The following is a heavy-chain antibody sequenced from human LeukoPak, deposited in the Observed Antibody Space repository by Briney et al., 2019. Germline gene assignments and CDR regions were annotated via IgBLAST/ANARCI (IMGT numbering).Heavy chain of an antibody. CDR1: GGSLITYY. CDR2: VYNSGST. D-gene: IGHD2-15*01. CDR3: ARQTTRFCSGGTCYSNFAFDM. J-gene: IGHJ3*02. V-gene: IGHV4-59*08. Sequence: SETLSLTCTVSGGSLITYYWRWLRQPPGKTRERIGYVYNSGSTNYNPSLKSRVTISVDPSKNQLSLKLTSVPAADTAVYYCARQTTRFCSGGTCYSNFAFDMWGQGAMVTVSS.